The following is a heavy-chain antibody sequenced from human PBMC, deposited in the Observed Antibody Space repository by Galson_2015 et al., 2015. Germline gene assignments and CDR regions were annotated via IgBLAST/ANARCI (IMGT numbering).Heavy chain of an antibody. V-gene: IGHV3-7*01. J-gene: IGHJ6*02. CDR3: ARVRAHTSGVYGMDA. CDR2: IKEDGSDT. CDR1: GFTFSSYW. Sequence: SLRLSCAASGFTFSSYWMTWVRQAPGKGLEWVANIKEDGSDTYYLASVKGRFTISRENAKNSLYLQMNSLRAGDTAVYYCARVRAHTSGVYGMDAWGQGTTVTVSS. D-gene: IGHD2-2*01.